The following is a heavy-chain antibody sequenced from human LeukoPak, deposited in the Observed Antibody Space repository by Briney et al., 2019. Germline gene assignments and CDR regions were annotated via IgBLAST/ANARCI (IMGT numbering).Heavy chain of an antibody. CDR2: INTNTGNP. CDR3: ARGSCSGGSCLYYYYMDV. D-gene: IGHD2-15*01. V-gene: IGHV7-4-1*02. Sequence: ASVKVSCKASGYTFTSYAMNWVRQAPGQGLEWVGWINTNTGNPTYAQGFTGRFVFSLDTSVSTAYLQISSLKAEDTAVYYCARGSCSGGSCLYYYYMDVWGKGTTVTVSS. J-gene: IGHJ6*03. CDR1: GYTFTSYA.